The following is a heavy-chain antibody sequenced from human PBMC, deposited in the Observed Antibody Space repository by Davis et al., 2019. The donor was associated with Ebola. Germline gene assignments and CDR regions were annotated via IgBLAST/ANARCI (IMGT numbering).Heavy chain of an antibody. CDR2: INSDGSRT. CDR1: GFTFSSYW. J-gene: IGHJ4*02. D-gene: IGHD4-17*01. CDR3: ARDRTSYGDYENLIDY. Sequence: PGGSLRLSCVASGFTFSSYWMHWVRQAPGKGLVWVSRINSDGSRTSYADSVKGRFTISRDNAKNTLYLQMNSLRAEDTAVYYCARDRTSYGDYENLIDYWGQGTLVTVSS. V-gene: IGHV3-74*01.